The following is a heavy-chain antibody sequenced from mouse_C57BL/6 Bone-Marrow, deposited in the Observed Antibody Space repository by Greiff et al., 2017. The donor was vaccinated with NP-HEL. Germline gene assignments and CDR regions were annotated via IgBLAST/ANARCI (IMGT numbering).Heavy chain of an antibody. D-gene: IGHD1-1*01. CDR1: GYSITSGYY. V-gene: IGHV3-6*01. J-gene: IGHJ1*03. CDR3: ARDGRSHWYFDV. CDR2: ISYDGSN. Sequence: ESGPGLVKPSQSLSLTCSVTGYSITSGYYWNWIRQFPGNKLEWMGYISYDGSNNYNPSLKNRISITRDTSKNQFFLKLNSVTTEDTATYYCARDGRSHWYFDVWGTGTTVTVSS.